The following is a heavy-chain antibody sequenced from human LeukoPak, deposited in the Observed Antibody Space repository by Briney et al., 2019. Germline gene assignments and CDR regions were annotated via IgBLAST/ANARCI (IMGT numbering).Heavy chain of an antibody. V-gene: IGHV4-39*07. J-gene: IGHJ5*02. CDR1: GGSISSSSYY. CDR2: IYYSGST. D-gene: IGHD3-10*01. Sequence: SETLSLTCTVSGGSISSSSYYWGWIRQPPGKGLEWIGSIYYSGSTYYNPSLKSRVTISVDTSKNQFSLKLSSVTAADTAVYYCARVDRATMVRGAPLYNWFDPWGQGTLVTVSS. CDR3: ARVDRATMVRGAPLYNWFDP.